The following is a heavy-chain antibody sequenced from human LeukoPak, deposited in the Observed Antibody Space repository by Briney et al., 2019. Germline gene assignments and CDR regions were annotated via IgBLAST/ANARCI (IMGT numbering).Heavy chain of an antibody. CDR3: ASPIDGYSSSWYSIDY. J-gene: IGHJ4*02. Sequence: PSETLSLTCTVSGGSISGSTYHWGWIRQPPGKGLEWIGSINYSGATYYNPSLESRVTISVDTSQNQFSLKVSPVTAADTAVYYCASPIDGYSSSWYSIDYWGQGTLVTVSS. V-gene: IGHV4-39*01. CDR2: INYSGAT. CDR1: GGSISGSTYH. D-gene: IGHD6-13*01.